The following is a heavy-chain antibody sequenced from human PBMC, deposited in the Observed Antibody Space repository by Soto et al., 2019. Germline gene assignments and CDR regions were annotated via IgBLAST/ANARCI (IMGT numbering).Heavy chain of an antibody. J-gene: IGHJ6*02. CDR3: ARGIHSGDYYYGMDV. D-gene: IGHD4-17*01. CDR2: IIPIFGKA. V-gene: IGHV1-69*01. CDR1: GGTFSSYA. Sequence: QVQLVQSGAEVKKPGSSVKVSCKASGGTFSSYAISWVRQAPGQGLEWMGGIIPIFGKANYAQKFQGRVTFTADESTITAYMALSSLRSEDMAVYYCARGIHSGDYYYGMDVWGQGTTVTVS.